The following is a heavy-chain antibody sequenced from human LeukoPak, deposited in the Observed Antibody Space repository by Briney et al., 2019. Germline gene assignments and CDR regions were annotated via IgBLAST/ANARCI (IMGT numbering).Heavy chain of an antibody. J-gene: IGHJ4*02. V-gene: IGHV3-23*01. Sequence: PGGSLRLSCAASGFTFSSYAMSWVRQAPGKGLEWVSAISGSGGSTCYADSVKGRFTISRANSKNTLYLQMNSLRAEDTAVYYCAKDDTGDARFDYWDQGTLVTVSS. CDR2: ISGSGGST. CDR1: GFTFSSYA. CDR3: AKDDTGDARFDY. D-gene: IGHD7-27*01.